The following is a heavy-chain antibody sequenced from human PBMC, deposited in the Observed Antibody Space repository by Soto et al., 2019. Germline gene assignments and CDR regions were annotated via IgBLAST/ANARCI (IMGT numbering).Heavy chain of an antibody. V-gene: IGHV4-39*01. CDR3: ARHNVDTAMAYFDY. J-gene: IGHJ4*02. CDR2: IYYSGST. CDR1: GGSISSSSYY. Sequence: SETLSLTCTVSGGSISSSSYYWGWIRQPPGKGLEWIGSIYYSGSTYYNPSLKSRVTISVDTSKNQFSLKLSSVTAADTAVYYCARHNVDTAMAYFDYWGQGTLVTVS. D-gene: IGHD5-18*01.